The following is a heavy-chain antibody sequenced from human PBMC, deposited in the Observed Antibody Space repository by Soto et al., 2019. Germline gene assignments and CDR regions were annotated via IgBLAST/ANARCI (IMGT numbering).Heavy chain of an antibody. CDR1: GGSVNGGSYY. D-gene: IGHD6-13*01. CDR3: ARIRQPGERRFDY. J-gene: IGHJ4*02. V-gene: IGHV4-61*01. Sequence: SETLSLTCTVSGGSVNGGSYYWSWIRQPPGKGLEWIAYVYYSGSTNYNPSLKSRATISLDTSKNQFSLKLSSVTAADTAVFYCARIRQPGERRFDYWGQGTLVTVSS. CDR2: VYYSGST.